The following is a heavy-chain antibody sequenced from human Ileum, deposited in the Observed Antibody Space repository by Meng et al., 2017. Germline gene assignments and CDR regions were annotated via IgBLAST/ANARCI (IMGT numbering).Heavy chain of an antibody. CDR1: GGSISSTTTVYS. D-gene: IGHD3-9*01. CDR2: IYSTGTT. CDR3: ARQPTGYPNWFDP. J-gene: IGHJ5*02. Sequence: LEVQEAGQVLVSPSEPLSLSCSVSGGSISSTTTVYSWGWIRQPPGKWLEWIGSIYSTGTTYYNPSLESRVTISRDTSKNQFSLKLTSVTAADTAVYYCARQPTGYPNWFDPWGQGTLVTVSS. V-gene: IGHV4-39*07.